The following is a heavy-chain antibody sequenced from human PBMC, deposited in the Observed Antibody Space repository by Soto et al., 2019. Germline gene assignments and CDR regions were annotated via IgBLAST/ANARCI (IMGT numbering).Heavy chain of an antibody. D-gene: IGHD2-2*01. CDR2: ISYDGSNK. CDR3: ASGYCSTTSCFYGMDV. J-gene: IGHJ6*02. Sequence: GSLRLSCAGSGFTFSRNVMHWVRQAPGKGLEWVAFISYDGSNKYYADSVKGRFTISRDNSKNTLYLQMNSLRPEDTSVYYCASGYCSTTSCFYGMDVWGQGTTVTVSS. CDR1: GFTFSRNV. V-gene: IGHV3-30-3*01.